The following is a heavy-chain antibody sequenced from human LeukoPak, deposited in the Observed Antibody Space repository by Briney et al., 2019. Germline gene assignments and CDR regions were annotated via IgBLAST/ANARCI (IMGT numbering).Heavy chain of an antibody. Sequence: PSETLSLTCTVSGGSISSYYWSWLRQPAGKGLEWIGRIYTSGSTNYNPSLKSRVTMSLDTSKNQFSLKLNSVTAADTAVYYCARDSAAFGYCSSASCYTATFDMWSQGTIVTVPS. CDR3: ARDSAAFGYCSSASCYTATFDM. J-gene: IGHJ3*02. D-gene: IGHD2-2*01. V-gene: IGHV4-4*07. CDR2: IYTSGST. CDR1: GGSISSYY.